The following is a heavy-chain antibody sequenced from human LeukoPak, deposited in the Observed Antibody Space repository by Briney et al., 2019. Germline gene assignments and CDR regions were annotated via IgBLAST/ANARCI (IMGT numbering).Heavy chain of an antibody. CDR3: ARDASFIDYGDYVHIDY. D-gene: IGHD4-17*01. CDR1: GFTFSSYA. CDR2: ISYDGSNK. Sequence: PGRSLRLSCAASGFTFSSYAMHWVRQAPGKGLEWVAVISYDGSNKYYADSVKGRFTISRDNSKNTLYLQMNSLRAEDTAAYYCARDASFIDYGDYVHIDYWGQGTLVTVSS. V-gene: IGHV3-30-3*01. J-gene: IGHJ4*02.